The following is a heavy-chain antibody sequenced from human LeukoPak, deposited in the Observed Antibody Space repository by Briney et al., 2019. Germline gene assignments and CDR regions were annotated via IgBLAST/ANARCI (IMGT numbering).Heavy chain of an antibody. CDR1: GFTFSSYS. V-gene: IGHV3-21*01. CDR3: ARLGDSSGYPFDY. J-gene: IGHJ4*02. D-gene: IGHD3-22*01. CDR2: ISSSSSYI. Sequence: GGSLRLSCAASGFTFSSYSMNWVRQAPGKGLEWVSSISSSSSYIYYADSVKGRFTISRDNAKDSLYLQMNSLRAEDTAVYYCARLGDSSGYPFDYWGQGTLVTVSS.